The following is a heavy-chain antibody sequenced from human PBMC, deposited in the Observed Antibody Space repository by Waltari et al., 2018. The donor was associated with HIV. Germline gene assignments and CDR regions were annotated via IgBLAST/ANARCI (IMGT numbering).Heavy chain of an antibody. J-gene: IGHJ4*02. D-gene: IGHD5-12*01. CDR2: IKQDGSEK. Sequence: EVQLVEPGGGLVQTGGSPRLSCAAPGLTFRSYRMAWVRQAPGKGLECVANIKQDGSEKSYVDSVKGRFTISRDNAKNSLYLQMNNLRAEDTAVYYCARLRGGYDFDYWGQGTLVTVSS. V-gene: IGHV3-7*01. CDR3: ARLRGGYDFDY. CDR1: GLTFRSYR.